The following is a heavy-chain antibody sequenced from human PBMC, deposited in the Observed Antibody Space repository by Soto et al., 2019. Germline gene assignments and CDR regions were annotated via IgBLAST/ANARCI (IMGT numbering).Heavy chain of an antibody. V-gene: IGHV4-59*01. CDR2: VYFSGNT. CDR3: GSVRPSGYVLS. J-gene: IGHJ5*02. Sequence: SATLSRTCTVSGGSLSSYYGTWIRQSPGKGLEWIGYVYFSGNTNYNPSLKSRVTISIDTSKNQFSLRLASVTAADTAFYYCGSVRPSGYVLSWGQGTLVTVSS. D-gene: IGHD6-25*01. CDR1: GGSLSSYY.